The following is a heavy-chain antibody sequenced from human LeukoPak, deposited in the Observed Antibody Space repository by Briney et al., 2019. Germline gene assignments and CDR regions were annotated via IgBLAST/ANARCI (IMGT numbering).Heavy chain of an antibody. CDR2: IIPIFGTA. CDR1: GGTFSSYA. Sequence: ASVKVSCKASGGTFSSYAISWVRQAPGQGLEWMGGIIPIFGTANYAQKFQGRVTITADESTSTAYMELSSLRSEDTAVYYCASLYGSGSYRPPTHATDYWGQGTLVTVS. CDR3: ASLYGSGSYRPPTHATDY. V-gene: IGHV1-69*01. J-gene: IGHJ4*02. D-gene: IGHD3-10*01.